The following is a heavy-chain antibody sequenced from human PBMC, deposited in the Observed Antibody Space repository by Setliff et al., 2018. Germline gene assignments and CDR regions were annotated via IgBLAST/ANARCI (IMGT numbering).Heavy chain of an antibody. CDR1: GDSISSARYY. CDR3: ARLGPTYYNFWSGYYRY. Sequence: PSETLSLTCNVSGDSISSARYYWSWIRQSPGTGLEWIGYFFYAGSTSYNPSLKGRATISVDTSKTLLSLKLTSVTAADTAVYYCARLGPTYYNFWSGYYRYWGQGTLVTAPQ. V-gene: IGHV4-61*01. CDR2: FFYAGST. D-gene: IGHD3-3*01. J-gene: IGHJ4*02.